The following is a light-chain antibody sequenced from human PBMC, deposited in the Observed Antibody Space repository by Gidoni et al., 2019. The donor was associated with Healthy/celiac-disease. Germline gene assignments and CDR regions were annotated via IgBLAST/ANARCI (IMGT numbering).Light chain of an antibody. CDR1: QDISNY. V-gene: IGKV1-33*01. Sequence: DIHITQSPSSLSASVGDRVTITCHASQDISNYLNWYQQKPGKAHKLLIYDASNLETGVPSRFSGSGSGTDFNLTISSLQTEDSATYYCQQYDNIPFTFGKGTRLEIK. CDR3: QQYDNIPFT. J-gene: IGKJ5*01. CDR2: DAS.